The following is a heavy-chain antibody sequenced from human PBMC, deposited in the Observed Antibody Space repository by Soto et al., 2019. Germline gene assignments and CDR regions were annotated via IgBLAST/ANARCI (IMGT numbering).Heavy chain of an antibody. Sequence: QVQLVESGGGVVQPGRSLRLSCAASGFTFSSYGMHWVRQAPGKGLEWVAVIWYDGSNKYYADSVKGRFTISRDNSKNTLYLQMNSLRAEDTAVYYWAREQQLDPHDAFDIWGQGTMVTVSS. J-gene: IGHJ3*02. CDR1: GFTFSSYG. CDR2: IWYDGSNK. D-gene: IGHD6-13*01. V-gene: IGHV3-33*01. CDR3: AREQQLDPHDAFDI.